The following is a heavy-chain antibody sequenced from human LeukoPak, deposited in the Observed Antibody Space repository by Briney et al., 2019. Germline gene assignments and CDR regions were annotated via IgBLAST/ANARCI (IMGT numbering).Heavy chain of an antibody. V-gene: IGHV1-2*02. CDR1: GYTFTGYY. J-gene: IGHJ4*02. D-gene: IGHD2-2*01. Sequence: ASVKVSCKASGYTFTGYYMPWVRQAPGQGLEWMGWINPNSGGTNYAQKFQGRVTMTRDTSISTAYMELSRLRSDDTAVYYCARDPSVVVVPATWEDYWGQGTLVTVSS. CDR3: ARDPSVVVVPATWEDY. CDR2: INPNSGGT.